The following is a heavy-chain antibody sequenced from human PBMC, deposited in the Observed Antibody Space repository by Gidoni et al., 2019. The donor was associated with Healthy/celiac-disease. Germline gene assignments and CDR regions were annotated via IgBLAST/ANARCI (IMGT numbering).Heavy chain of an antibody. CDR2: IIPILGIA. CDR3: ARGRRWLPLHWFDP. V-gene: IGHV1-69*09. J-gene: IGHJ5*02. D-gene: IGHD5-12*01. CDR1: GGTFSSYA. Sequence: QVQLVQSGAEVKKHGSSVKVSCKASGGTFSSYAISWVRQAPGQGLEWMGRIIPILGIANYPQKFQGRVTITADKSTSTSYMELSSLRSEDTAVYYCARGRRWLPLHWFDPWGQGTLVTVSS.